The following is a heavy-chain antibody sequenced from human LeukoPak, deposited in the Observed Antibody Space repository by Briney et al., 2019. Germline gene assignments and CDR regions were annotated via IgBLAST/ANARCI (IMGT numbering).Heavy chain of an antibody. CDR3: ARVSPVQDGGGIDY. CDR1: GGSFSGYY. D-gene: IGHD4-23*01. Sequence: KTSETLSLTCAVYGGSFSGYYWSWIRQPPGKGLEWIGEINHSGGTNYNPSLKSRVTTSVDTSKNQLSLKLSSVTAADTAVYYCARVSPVQDGGGIDYWGQGTLVTVSS. J-gene: IGHJ4*02. CDR2: INHSGGT. V-gene: IGHV4-34*01.